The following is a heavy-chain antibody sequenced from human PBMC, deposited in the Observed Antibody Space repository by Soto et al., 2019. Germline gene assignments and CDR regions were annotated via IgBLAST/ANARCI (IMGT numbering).Heavy chain of an antibody. Sequence: PSETLSLTCSFSGYSVSSSDYYWAWIRQPPGKGLGWIGSMFYSGLTYDNPSLNSRVTLSVDTSKNHFSVRLNSVTAADTAVYNCAPLTVSLSGPYGIHVWGQGTTVTVSS. CDR3: APLTVSLSGPYGIHV. CDR2: MFYSGLT. J-gene: IGHJ6*02. D-gene: IGHD2-15*01. CDR1: GYSVSSSDYY. V-gene: IGHV4-39*01.